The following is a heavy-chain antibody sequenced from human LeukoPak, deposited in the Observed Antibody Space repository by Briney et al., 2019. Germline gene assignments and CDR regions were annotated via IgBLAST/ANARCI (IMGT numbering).Heavy chain of an antibody. CDR1: GFTFSSYE. D-gene: IGHD5-12*01. V-gene: IGHV3-48*03. Sequence: PGGSLRLSCAASGFTFSSYEMNWVRQAPGKGLEWVSYISSSGSTIYYADSVKGRFTISRDNAKNSLYLQMNSLRAEDTAVYYCARYSGYSLAFDIWGQGTMVTVSS. CDR3: ARYSGYSLAFDI. J-gene: IGHJ3*02. CDR2: ISSSGSTI.